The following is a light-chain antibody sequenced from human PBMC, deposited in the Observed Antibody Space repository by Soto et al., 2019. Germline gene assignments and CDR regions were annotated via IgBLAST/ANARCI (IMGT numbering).Light chain of an antibody. J-gene: IGLJ1*01. Sequence: QSVLTQPPSASGTPGQRVTISCSGSSSNIGTNYVYWYQQLPGTAPKLLIYRNTQRPSGVPDRFSGSKSGTSASLAISGLRSEDEADYYCAAGDDNLSANYFFGTGTKLTVL. CDR2: RNT. CDR1: SSNIGTNY. CDR3: AAGDDNLSANYF. V-gene: IGLV1-47*01.